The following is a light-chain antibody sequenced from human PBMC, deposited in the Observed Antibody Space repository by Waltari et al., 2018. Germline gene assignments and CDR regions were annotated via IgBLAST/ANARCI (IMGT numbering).Light chain of an antibody. CDR3: QTGGHGTWV. J-gene: IGLJ3*02. CDR1: SGQSSNI. Sequence: QLVLTQSPSASASLGASVKLTCTLDSGQSSNIIAWLQQQPEKGPRYLLKVNSDGSHSKGAEIPDRFSGSSSGPERYLIISSVQSEDEADYYCQTGGHGTWVFGGGTKLTVL. CDR2: VNSDGSH. V-gene: IGLV4-69*01.